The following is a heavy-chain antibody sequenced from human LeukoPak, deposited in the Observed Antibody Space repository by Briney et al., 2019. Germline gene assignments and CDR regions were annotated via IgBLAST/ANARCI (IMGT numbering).Heavy chain of an antibody. CDR2: IYYSGST. CDR3: ARAPKYYYDSSGFAFDI. CDR1: GGSISSGGYY. J-gene: IGHJ3*02. V-gene: IGHV4-31*03. Sequence: SQTLSLTCTVSGGSISSGGYYWSWIRQHPGKGLEWIGYIYYSGSTYYNPSLKSRVTISVDTSKNQFSLKLSSVTAADTAVYYCARAPKYYYDSSGFAFDIWGQGTMVTVSS. D-gene: IGHD3-22*01.